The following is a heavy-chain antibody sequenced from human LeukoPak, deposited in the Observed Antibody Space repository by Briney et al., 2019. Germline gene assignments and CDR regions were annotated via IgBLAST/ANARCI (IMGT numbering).Heavy chain of an antibody. J-gene: IGHJ6*04. D-gene: IGHD2-2*02. CDR1: GYTFSSYG. CDR2: IIPIFGTA. V-gene: IGHV1-69*13. CDR3: ARSGHCSSTSCYTDV. Sequence: SVKVSCKASGYTFSSYGISWVRQAPGQGLEWMGGIIPIFGTANYAQKFQGRVTITADESTSTAYMELSSLRSEDTAVYYCARSGHCSSTSCYTDVWGKGTTVTVSS.